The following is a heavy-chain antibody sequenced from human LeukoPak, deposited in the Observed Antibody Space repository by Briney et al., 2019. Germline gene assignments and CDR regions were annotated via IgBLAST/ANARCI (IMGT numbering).Heavy chain of an antibody. CDR2: ISGNGDTT. J-gene: IGHJ4*02. D-gene: IGHD3-10*01. CDR1: GFTFSSYA. V-gene: IGHV3-23*01. CDR3: AKEVDGSGSYYVDY. Sequence: GGSLRLSCAASGFTFSSYAMSWVRQAPGKGLEWVSAISGNGDTTYFADSVKGRFTISRDISKNVLYLQMNSLSAADTAVYFCAKEVDGSGSYYVDYWGQGTLVTVSS.